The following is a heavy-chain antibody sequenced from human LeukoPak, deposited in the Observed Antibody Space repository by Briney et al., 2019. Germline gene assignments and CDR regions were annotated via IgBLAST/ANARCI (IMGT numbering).Heavy chain of an antibody. CDR1: GGSISIYY. J-gene: IGHJ4*02. D-gene: IGHD3-16*01. CDR3: ATTALEGAWGRWDY. CDR2: IYYSGST. Sequence: SETLSLTCTVCGGSISIYYWSWIRQPPGKGLEWIGYIYYSGSTNYNPSLKSRVTISVDTSKNQFSLKLSSVTAADTAVYYCATTALEGAWGRWDYWGQGTLVTVSS. V-gene: IGHV4-59*08.